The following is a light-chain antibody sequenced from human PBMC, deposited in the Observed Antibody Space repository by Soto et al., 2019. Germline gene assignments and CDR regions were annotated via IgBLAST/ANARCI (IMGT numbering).Light chain of an antibody. CDR3: MQALTFT. Sequence: IVLTQSPLSLPVTLGQPASISCRSSQSLVHSDGNTYLNWFQQRPGQSPRRLIYKASNRDSGVPDRFSGSGSGTDFTLSISRVEADDVGVYYCMQALTFTFGQGTRVEIK. CDR2: KAS. V-gene: IGKV2-30*02. J-gene: IGKJ1*01. CDR1: QSLVHSDGNTY.